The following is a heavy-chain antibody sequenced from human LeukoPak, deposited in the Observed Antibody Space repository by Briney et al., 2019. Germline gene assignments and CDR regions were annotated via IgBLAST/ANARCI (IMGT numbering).Heavy chain of an antibody. CDR1: GGSISSGGYY. CDR3: ARAVRDRYCSSTSCENFDY. V-gene: IGHV4-31*03. D-gene: IGHD2-2*01. CDR2: IYYSGST. J-gene: IGHJ4*02. Sequence: SQTLSLTCTVSGGSISSGGYYWSWIRQHPGKGLEWIGYIYYSGSTYYNPSLKSRVTISADTSKNQFSLKLSSVTAADTAVYYCARAVRDRYCSSTSCENFDYWGQGTLVTVSS.